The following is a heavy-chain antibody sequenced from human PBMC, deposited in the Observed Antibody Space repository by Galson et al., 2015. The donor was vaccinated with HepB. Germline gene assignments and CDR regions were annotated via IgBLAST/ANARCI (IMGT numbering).Heavy chain of an antibody. J-gene: IGHJ4*02. CDR1: GFTFSSYW. CDR3: ARDSHELQITMIVVADY. CDR2: IKQDGSEK. Sequence: SLRLSCAASGFTFSSYWMSWVRQAPGKGLEWVANIKQDGSEKYYVDSVKGRFTISRDNAKNSLYLQMNSLRAEDTAVYYCARDSHELQITMIVVADYWGQGTLVTVSS. D-gene: IGHD3-22*01. V-gene: IGHV3-7*03.